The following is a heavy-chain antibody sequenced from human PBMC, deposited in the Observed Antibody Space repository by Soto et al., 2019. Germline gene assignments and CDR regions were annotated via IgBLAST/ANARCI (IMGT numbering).Heavy chain of an antibody. D-gene: IGHD6-19*01. V-gene: IGHV3-15*07. J-gene: IGHJ4*02. CDR2: IKSKTDGETT. CDR1: GFTFTNAR. CDR3: TPDRLSSRGWLVHY. Sequence: EVQLVAYGGGLVKPGGSLRLSCAASGFTFTNARMNWVRQAPGKGLEWVGRIKSKTDGETTDDAAPVTGRFTISRADSENSLYLQMTSLKTEETAVYFCTPDRLSSRGWLVHYWGQGTWVTVSS.